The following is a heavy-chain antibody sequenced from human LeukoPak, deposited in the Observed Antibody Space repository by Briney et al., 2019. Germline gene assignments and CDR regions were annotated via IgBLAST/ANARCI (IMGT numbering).Heavy chain of an antibody. Sequence: SETLSLTCTVSGGSISSYYWSWIRQPPGKGLEWIGYIYYSGSTNYNPSLKSRVTISVDTSKNQFSLKLSSVTAADTAVYYCARGASDSSGYQGYWGQGTLVTVSS. V-gene: IGHV4-59*01. CDR2: IYYSGST. D-gene: IGHD3-22*01. J-gene: IGHJ4*02. CDR1: GGSISSYY. CDR3: ARGASDSSGYQGY.